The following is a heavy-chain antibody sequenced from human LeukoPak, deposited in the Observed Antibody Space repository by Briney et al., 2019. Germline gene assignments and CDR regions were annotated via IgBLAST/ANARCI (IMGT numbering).Heavy chain of an antibody. CDR3: AIVVVINYYFDY. Sequence: SETLSLTCTVSGGSISSSSYYWGWIRQPPGKGLEWIGSIYYSGSTYYNPSLKSRVTISVDTSKNQFSLKLSSVTAADTAVYYCAIVVVINYYFDYWGQGTLVTVSS. CDR2: IYYSGST. D-gene: IGHD3-22*01. J-gene: IGHJ4*02. CDR1: GGSISSSSYY. V-gene: IGHV4-39*07.